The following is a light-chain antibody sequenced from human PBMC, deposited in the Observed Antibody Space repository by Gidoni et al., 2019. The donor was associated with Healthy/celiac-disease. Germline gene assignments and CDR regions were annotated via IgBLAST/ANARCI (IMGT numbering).Light chain of an antibody. CDR2: GAS. V-gene: IGKV3-20*01. Sequence: EIVLTQSPGTLSLSPGERATLSCRASQSVSSSYLAWYQQKPGQAPRLLIYGASSRATGIPDRFSGSGSGTDCTLTISRLEPEDFAVYYCQQYGSSPHFGQGTKLEIK. J-gene: IGKJ2*01. CDR3: QQYGSSPH. CDR1: QSVSSSY.